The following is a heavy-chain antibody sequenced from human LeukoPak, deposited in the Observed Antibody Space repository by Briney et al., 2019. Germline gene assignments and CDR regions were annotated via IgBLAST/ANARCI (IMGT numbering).Heavy chain of an antibody. Sequence: GGSLRLSCAASGFTFSSYVMSWVRQAPGKGLEWVSAISNSGDNTYYADSVKGRFTISRDNSKNTLYLQMNSLRAEDTAVYYCARDGVYRSSAPDYWGQGTLVTVSS. CDR2: ISNSGDNT. CDR3: ARDGVYRSSAPDY. J-gene: IGHJ4*02. V-gene: IGHV3-23*01. CDR1: GFTFSSYV. D-gene: IGHD2-8*01.